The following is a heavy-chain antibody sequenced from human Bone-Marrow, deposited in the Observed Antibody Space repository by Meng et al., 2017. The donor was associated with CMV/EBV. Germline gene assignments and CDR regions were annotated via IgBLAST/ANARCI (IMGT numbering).Heavy chain of an antibody. J-gene: IGHJ6*02. CDR3: ARGGLGHYYYGLDV. CDR1: GYTFTGYY. CDR2: INPKSGGT. D-gene: IGHD3-10*01. V-gene: IGHV1-2*02. Sequence: ASVKVSCKASGYTFTGYYMHWARQAPGQGLEWMGWINPKSGGTKYAQKFQGRVTMTRDTSMSTAYLDLSRLRSDDTAIYFCARGGLGHYYYGLDVWAQGTTVTVSS.